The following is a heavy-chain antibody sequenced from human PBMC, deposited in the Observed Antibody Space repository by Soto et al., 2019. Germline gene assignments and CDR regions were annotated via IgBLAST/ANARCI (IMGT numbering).Heavy chain of an antibody. J-gene: IGHJ4*02. V-gene: IGHV2-5*02. CDR1: GFSLSTREVG. Sequence: QITLKESGPTLVKPTQTLTLTCTFSGFSLSTREVGVGWIRQPPGKALEWLALIYWDDDKRYRPSLNSTLTIVKDTSKSLVILIMTNMYREDTATYYCAHRAYYYGAGSYYTHWGQGILVTVSS. D-gene: IGHD3-10*01. CDR3: AHRAYYYGAGSYYTH. CDR2: IYWDDDK.